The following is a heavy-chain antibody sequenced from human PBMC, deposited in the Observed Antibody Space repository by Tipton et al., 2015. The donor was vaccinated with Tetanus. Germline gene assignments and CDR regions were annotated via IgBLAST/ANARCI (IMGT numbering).Heavy chain of an antibody. J-gene: IGHJ3*02. D-gene: IGHD1-26*01. V-gene: IGHV3-48*02. CDR2: ISPTGSTV. CDR3: ARVRGGGSYPNAFDI. CDR1: AFTFSTYS. Sequence: SLRLSCAASAFTFSTYSMSWVRQAPGKGLEWILYISPTGSTVHYADSVKGRFTISRDNAKNSLYLQMNSLRDADTAAYYCARVRGGGSYPNAFDIWGQGTLVTVSS.